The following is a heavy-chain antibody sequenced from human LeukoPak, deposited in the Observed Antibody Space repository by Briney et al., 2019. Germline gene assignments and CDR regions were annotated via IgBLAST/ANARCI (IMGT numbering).Heavy chain of an antibody. J-gene: IGHJ4*02. V-gene: IGHV4-39*01. D-gene: IGHD3-10*01. CDR3: ARHEVLLWFGEFDY. CDR1: GGSISSSSYY. CDR2: IYYSGST. Sequence: SETLSLTCTVSGGSISSSSYYWGWIRQPPGKGLEWIGSIYYSGSTYYNPSLKSRVTISVDTSKNQFSLKLSSVTAADTAVYYCARHEVLLWFGEFDYWGQGTLVTVSS.